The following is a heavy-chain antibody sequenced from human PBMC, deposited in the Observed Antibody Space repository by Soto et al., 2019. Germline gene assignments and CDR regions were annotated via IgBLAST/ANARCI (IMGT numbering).Heavy chain of an antibody. J-gene: IGHJ4*02. CDR1: GGTFSGYY. CDR3: ARVEVGYCSGGSCRYFDY. CDR2: INHSGST. Sequence: QVQLQQWGAGLLKPSETLSLTCAVYGGTFSGYYWSWIRQPPGKGLEWIGEINHSGSTNYNPSLKSRVTISVDTSKNQFSRKLSSVTAADTAVYYCARVEVGYCSGGSCRYFDYWGQGTLVTVSS. V-gene: IGHV4-34*01. D-gene: IGHD2-15*01.